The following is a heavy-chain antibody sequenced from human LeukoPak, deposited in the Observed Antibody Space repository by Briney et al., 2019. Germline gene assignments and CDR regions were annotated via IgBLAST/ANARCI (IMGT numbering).Heavy chain of an antibody. J-gene: IGHJ4*02. CDR3: ARHPLNYYGSGSYLDY. D-gene: IGHD3-10*01. CDR2: IYHSGST. CDR1: GYSISSGYY. Sequence: PSETLSLTCAVSGYSISSGYYWGWIRQPPGKGLEWTGSIYHSGSTYYNPSLKSRVTISVDTSKNQLSLKLSSVTAADTAVYYCARHPLNYYGSGSYLDYWGQGTLVTVSS. V-gene: IGHV4-38-2*01.